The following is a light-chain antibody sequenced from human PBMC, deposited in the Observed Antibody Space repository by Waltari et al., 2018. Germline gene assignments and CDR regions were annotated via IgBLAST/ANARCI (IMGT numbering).Light chain of an antibody. CDR3: QQYNNWPPVT. CDR2: EAS. J-gene: IGKJ5*01. Sequence: EIVMTQSPATLSVSPGERATLSCRASQSVSIKLAWYQQKPGQAPRLLMYEASTRATGIPARCSGSGSGTEFTLTISSLKSEDFAIYYCQQYNNWPPVTFGQGTRLEIK. CDR1: QSVSIK. V-gene: IGKV3-15*01.